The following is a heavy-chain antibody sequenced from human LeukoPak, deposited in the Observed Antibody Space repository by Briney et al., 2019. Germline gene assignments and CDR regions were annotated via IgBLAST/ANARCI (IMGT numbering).Heavy chain of an antibody. J-gene: IGHJ4*02. CDR2: TYYGSKWYN. CDR1: GDSVSSNSAA. CDR3: ARVQQLGQGFHY. V-gene: IGHV6-1*01. Sequence: SQTLSLTCAISGDSVSSNSAAWNWIRQSPSRGLEWLGRTYYGSKWYNDYALSVKSRISINPDTSKNQFSLQLNSVTPEDTAVYYCARVQQLGQGFHYWGLGTLVTVSS. D-gene: IGHD6-13*01.